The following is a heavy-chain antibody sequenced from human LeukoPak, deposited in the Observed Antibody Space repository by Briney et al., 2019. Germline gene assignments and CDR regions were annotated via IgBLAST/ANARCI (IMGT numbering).Heavy chain of an antibody. D-gene: IGHD6-13*01. J-gene: IGHJ6*02. CDR1: GYTFTSYA. Sequence: ASVKVSCKASGYTFTSYAISWVRQAPGQGLEWMGWISTNNGSTNYAQKLQGRVTMTTDTSTSTAYMELRSLRSDDTAVHYCARLIAAAVRDYYYYGMDVWGQGTTVTVSS. V-gene: IGHV1-18*01. CDR2: ISTNNGST. CDR3: ARLIAAAVRDYYYYGMDV.